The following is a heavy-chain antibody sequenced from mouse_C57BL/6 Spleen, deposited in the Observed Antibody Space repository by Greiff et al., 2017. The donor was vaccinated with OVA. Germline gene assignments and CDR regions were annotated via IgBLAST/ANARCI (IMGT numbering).Heavy chain of an antibody. CDR3: AKNDGYYYAMDY. J-gene: IGHJ4*01. Sequence: QVQLQQSGPGLVQPSQSLSITCTVSGFSLTSYGVHWVRQSPGKGLEWLGVIWRGGSTDYNAAFMSRLSITKDNSKSQVFFKMNSLQADDTAIYYYAKNDGYYYAMDYWGQGTSVTVSS. D-gene: IGHD2-3*01. CDR1: GFSLTSYG. CDR2: IWRGGST. V-gene: IGHV2-5*01.